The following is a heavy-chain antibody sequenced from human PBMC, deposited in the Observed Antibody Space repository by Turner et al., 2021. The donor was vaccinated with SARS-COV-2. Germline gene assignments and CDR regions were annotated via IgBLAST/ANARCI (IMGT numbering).Heavy chain of an antibody. J-gene: IGHJ6*02. D-gene: IGHD3-10*01. V-gene: IGHV1-2*02. Sequence: QVQLVQSGAQVKKPGASVTVSCKASGYTFTGYYMHWVRQAPGQGLEWMGWINPNSGGTNYAQKFQGRVTMTRDTSISTAYMELSRLRSDDTAVYYCARVRDYYGSGSYYPLGYYGMDVWGQGTTVTVSS. CDR2: INPNSGGT. CDR3: ARVRDYYGSGSYYPLGYYGMDV. CDR1: GYTFTGYY.